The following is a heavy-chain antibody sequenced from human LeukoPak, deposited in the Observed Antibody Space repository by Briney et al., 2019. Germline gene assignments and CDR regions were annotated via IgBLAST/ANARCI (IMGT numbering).Heavy chain of an antibody. V-gene: IGHV3-23*01. CDR3: AKAYSNFAANSYYFDY. D-gene: IGHD4-11*01. CDR2: ISCSGTGT. CDR1: GFTFSTYA. Sequence: GGSLRLSCGVSGFTFSTYAMSWVRQAPGKGLEWVSAISCSGTGTYYTDSVQGRFIISRDNSKDTLSLQMNSLRAEDTAVYYCAKAYSNFAANSYYFDYWGQGTLVTVSS. J-gene: IGHJ4*02.